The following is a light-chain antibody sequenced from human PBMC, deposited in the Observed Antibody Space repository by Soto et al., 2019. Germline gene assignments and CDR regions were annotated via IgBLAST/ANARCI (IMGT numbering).Light chain of an antibody. Sequence: EIVLTQSPGTLSLSPGERATLSCRASQSISSSFLAWYQQKPGQAPRLLISGASSGATGIPDRFSGSGSGTDFTLTISRLEPEDFAVYYCQQYSSSPPTLTFGGGTKVEIK. CDR2: GAS. V-gene: IGKV3-20*01. J-gene: IGKJ4*01. CDR1: QSISSSF. CDR3: QQYSSSPPTLT.